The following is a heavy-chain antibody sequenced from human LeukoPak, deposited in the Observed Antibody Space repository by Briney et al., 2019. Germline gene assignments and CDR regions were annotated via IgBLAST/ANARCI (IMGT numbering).Heavy chain of an antibody. CDR2: IYYSGST. V-gene: IGHV4-31*03. J-gene: IGHJ3*02. Sequence: ASETLSLTCTVSGGSISSGGYYWSWIRQHPGKGLEWIGYIYYSGSTYYNPSLKSRVTISVDTSKNQFSLKLSSVTAADTAVYYCARDDPTYYYDSSGYADAFDIRGQGTMVTVSS. CDR3: ARDDPTYYYDSSGYADAFDI. D-gene: IGHD3-22*01. CDR1: GGSISSGGYY.